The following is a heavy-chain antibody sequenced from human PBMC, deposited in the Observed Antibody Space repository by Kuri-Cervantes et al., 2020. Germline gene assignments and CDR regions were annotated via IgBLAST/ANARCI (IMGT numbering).Heavy chain of an antibody. CDR3: AHSSKRPGFDP. D-gene: IGHD4-11*01. V-gene: IGHV2-5*02. J-gene: IGHJ5*02. CDR2: IFWDDDK. CDR1: GLPLTTSSVG. Sequence: SGPTLAKPTQTLTLTYTFSGLPLTTSSVGVGWLRQPPEKALEWLALIFWDDDKRYSSSLKSRLTITKDTSKNQVVLTMTNMDPVDTATYYCAHSSKRPGFDPWGQGTLVTVSS.